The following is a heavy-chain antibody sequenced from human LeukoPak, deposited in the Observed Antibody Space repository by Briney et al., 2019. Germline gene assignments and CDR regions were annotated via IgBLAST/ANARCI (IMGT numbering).Heavy chain of an antibody. J-gene: IGHJ1*01. CDR3: ARGGNYYDSSGYYFGYFQH. V-gene: IGHV3-21*06. CDR1: EFTFSSYS. D-gene: IGHD3-22*01. Sequence: GGSLRLSCAASEFTFSSYSMNWVRQAPGKGLEWVASIRRSSTYIWYADSMKGRFSISRDNAKNSLHLQMNSLRGEDTAVYYCARGGNYYDSSGYYFGYFQHWGQGTLVTVSS. CDR2: IRRSSTYI.